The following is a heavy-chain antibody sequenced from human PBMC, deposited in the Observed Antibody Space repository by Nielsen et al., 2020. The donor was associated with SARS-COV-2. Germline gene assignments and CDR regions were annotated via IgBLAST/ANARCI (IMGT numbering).Heavy chain of an antibody. V-gene: IGHV3-23*01. D-gene: IGHD1-26*01. CDR1: KFTFNSYA. J-gene: IGHJ4*02. CDR3: ANGPGSWDY. Sequence: GESLKISCAASKFTFNSYATSWVRQAPGKGLEWVSAISGNGDTTYYADSVKGRFIISRDNSKNTLYLEMNSLRADDTAVYYCANGPGSWDYWGQGTLVTVSS. CDR2: ISGNGDTT.